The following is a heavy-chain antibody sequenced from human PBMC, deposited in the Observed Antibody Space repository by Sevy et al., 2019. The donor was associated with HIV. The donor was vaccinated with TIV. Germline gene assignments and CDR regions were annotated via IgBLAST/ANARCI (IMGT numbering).Heavy chain of an antibody. Sequence: GGSLRLSCAASGFTFSIYWMHWVRQAPGKGLVWVSRINSDGSSTSYADSVKGRFTISRDNGKNTLYLQMKSLRAEDTAVYFCSRGLYYYDMRGHQEPGDYWGQGVLVTVSS. V-gene: IGHV3-74*01. CDR3: SRGLYYYDMRGHQEPGDY. CDR2: INSDGSST. D-gene: IGHD3-22*01. CDR1: GFTFSIYW. J-gene: IGHJ4*02.